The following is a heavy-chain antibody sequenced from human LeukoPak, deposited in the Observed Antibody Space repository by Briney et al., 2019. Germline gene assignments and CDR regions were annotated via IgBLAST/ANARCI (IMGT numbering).Heavy chain of an antibody. CDR1: GGSISSGDYY. J-gene: IGHJ4*02. CDR3: AREARVATVYIDH. Sequence: SQTLSLTCTVSGGSISSGDYYWSWIRQPPGKGLEWIGYIYYSGTIYYNPSLKSRVIMSVDTSKKQFSLKLSSVTAADTAVYYCAREARVATVYIDHWGEGNLVTVSS. V-gene: IGHV4-30-4*01. CDR2: IYYSGTI. D-gene: IGHD5-12*01.